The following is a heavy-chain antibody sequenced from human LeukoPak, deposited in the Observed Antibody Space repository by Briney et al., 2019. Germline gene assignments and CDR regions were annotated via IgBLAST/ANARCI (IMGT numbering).Heavy chain of an antibody. CDR3: ARGEPRKYYYDSSGYYYY. CDR1: GYTFTSYD. D-gene: IGHD3-22*01. Sequence: GASVKVSCKASGYTFTSYDINWVRQAPGQGLEWMGWMNPNSGNTGYAQKFQGRVTMTRNTSISTAYMELSSLRSEDTAVYYCARGEPRKYYYDSSGYYYYWGQGTLVTVSS. CDR2: MNPNSGNT. J-gene: IGHJ4*02. V-gene: IGHV1-8*01.